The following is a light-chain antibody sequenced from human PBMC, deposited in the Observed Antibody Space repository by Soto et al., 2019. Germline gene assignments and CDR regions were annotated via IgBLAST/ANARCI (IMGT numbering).Light chain of an antibody. CDR3: QQSFSIPFT. CDR1: QGISSY. V-gene: IGKV1-8*01. J-gene: IGKJ3*01. CDR2: AAS. Sequence: AIRMTQSPSSLSASTGDRVTITCRASQGISSYLAWYQQKPGKAPKLLIYAASTLQSGVPSRFSGSSSGTDFTLTISDLRPEDFATYYCQQSFSIPFTFGPGTKVDIK.